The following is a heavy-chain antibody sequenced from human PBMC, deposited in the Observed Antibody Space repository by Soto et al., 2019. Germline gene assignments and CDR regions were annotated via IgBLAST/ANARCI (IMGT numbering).Heavy chain of an antibody. V-gene: IGHV1-3*01. CDR2: INAGNVNT. D-gene: IGHD1-26*01. CDR3: ARGGSLYWYFDL. J-gene: IGHJ2*01. CDR1: GYTFTNYA. Sequence: QVQLVQSGAEVKKPGASVKVSCKASGYTFTNYAMHWVRQAPGQRLEWIGWINAGNVNTKYSQKFQGRVTITRDTSASTAYMELSSLRSEDTAVYYCARGGSLYWYFDLWGRGTLVTVSS.